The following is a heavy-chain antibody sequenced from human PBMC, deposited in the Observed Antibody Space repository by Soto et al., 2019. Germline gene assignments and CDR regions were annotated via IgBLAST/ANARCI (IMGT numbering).Heavy chain of an antibody. CDR3: ARDGGIVVVVAATRPYYYGMDV. D-gene: IGHD2-15*01. V-gene: IGHV1-18*01. J-gene: IGHJ6*02. Sequence: QVQLVQSGAEVKKPGASVKVSCKASGYTFTSYGISWVRQAPGQGLEWMGWIGAYNGNTNYAQKLQGRVTMTTDTSTSTAYMELRSLRSDDTAVYYCARDGGIVVVVAATRPYYYGMDVWGQGTTVTVSS. CDR1: GYTFTSYG. CDR2: IGAYNGNT.